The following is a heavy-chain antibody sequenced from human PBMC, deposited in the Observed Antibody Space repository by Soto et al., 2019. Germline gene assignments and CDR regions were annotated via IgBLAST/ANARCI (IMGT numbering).Heavy chain of an antibody. Sequence: GGSLRLSCAASGFTFSNAWMSWVRQAPGKGLEWVGRIKSKTDGGTTDYAAPVKGRFTISRDDSKNTLYLQMNSLKTEDTAVYYCTANYGCKESYMDVWGKGTTVTVSS. CDR3: TANYGCKESYMDV. CDR1: GFTFSNAW. CDR2: IKSKTDGGTT. D-gene: IGHD3-16*01. J-gene: IGHJ6*03. V-gene: IGHV3-15*01.